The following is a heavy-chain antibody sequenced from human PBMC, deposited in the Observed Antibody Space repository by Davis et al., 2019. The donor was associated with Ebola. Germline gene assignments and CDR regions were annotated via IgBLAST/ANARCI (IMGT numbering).Heavy chain of an antibody. CDR3: ARQGGVVVVPAAPRYYYGMDV. CDR1: GGSISSSSYY. J-gene: IGHJ6*02. D-gene: IGHD2-2*01. V-gene: IGHV4-39*01. Sequence: GSLRLSCTVSGGSISSSSYYWGWIRQPPGKGLEWIGSIYYSGSTYYNPSLKSRVTISVDTSKNQFSLKLSSVTAADTAVYYCARQGGVVVVPAAPRYYYGMDVWGQGTTVTVSS. CDR2: IYYSGST.